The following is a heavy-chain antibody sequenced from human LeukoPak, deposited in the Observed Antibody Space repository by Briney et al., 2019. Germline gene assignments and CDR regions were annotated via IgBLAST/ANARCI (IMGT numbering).Heavy chain of an antibody. V-gene: IGHV4-39*01. CDR2: IYYSGST. CDR1: GGSISSSSYY. J-gene: IGHJ3*02. D-gene: IGHD2-15*01. CDR3: ARGGTFDAFDI. Sequence: SETLSLTCTVSGGSISSSSYYWGWIRQPPGKGLEWIESIYYSGSTYYNPSLKSRVTISVDTSKNQCSLKLSSVTAADAAVYYCARGGTFDAFDIWGQGTMVTVSS.